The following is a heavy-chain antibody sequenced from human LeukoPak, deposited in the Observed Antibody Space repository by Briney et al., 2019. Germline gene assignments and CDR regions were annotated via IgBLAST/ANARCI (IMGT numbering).Heavy chain of an antibody. J-gene: IGHJ6*03. Sequence: SVTVSCKASGYTFTSYGISWVRQAPGQGLEWMGGIIPIFGTANYAQKFQGRVTITADKSTSTAYMELSSLRSEDTAVYYCARVDSSSSSYYYYYMDVWGKGTTVTVSS. D-gene: IGHD6-6*01. CDR3: ARVDSSSSSYYYYYMDV. CDR1: GYTFTSYG. CDR2: IIPIFGTA. V-gene: IGHV1-69*06.